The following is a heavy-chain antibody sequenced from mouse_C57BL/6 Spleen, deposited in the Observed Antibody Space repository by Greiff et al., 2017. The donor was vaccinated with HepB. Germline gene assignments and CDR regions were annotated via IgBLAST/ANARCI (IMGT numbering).Heavy chain of an antibody. CDR1: GYTFTDYY. CDR3: ATIYYVYDGGTGGFDY. J-gene: IGHJ2*01. Sequence: EVQLQQSGPELVKPGASVKISCKASGYTFTDYYMNWVKQSHGKSLEWIGDINPNNGGTSYNQKFKGKATLTVDKSSSTAYMELRSLTSEDSAVYYCATIYYVYDGGTGGFDYWGQGTTLTVSS. D-gene: IGHD2-2*01. V-gene: IGHV1-26*01. CDR2: INPNNGGT.